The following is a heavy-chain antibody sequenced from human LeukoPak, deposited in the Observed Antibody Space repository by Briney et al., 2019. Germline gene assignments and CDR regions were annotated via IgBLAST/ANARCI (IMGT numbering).Heavy chain of an antibody. Sequence: ASVKVSCKASGYTFTGYYVHWVRQAPEQGLEWMGWINPSSGGTNYAQKFQGRVTMTRDTSISTAYLELSRLRSDDTAVYYCARSYRGRRFDYWGQGTLVTVSS. J-gene: IGHJ4*02. V-gene: IGHV1-2*02. D-gene: IGHD2-21*01. CDR2: INPSSGGT. CDR1: GYTFTGYY. CDR3: ARSYRGRRFDY.